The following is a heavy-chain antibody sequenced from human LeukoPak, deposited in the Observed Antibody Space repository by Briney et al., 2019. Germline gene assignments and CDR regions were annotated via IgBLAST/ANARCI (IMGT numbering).Heavy chain of an antibody. J-gene: IGHJ3*02. V-gene: IGHV4-59*01. Sequence: PSETLSLTCTVSGGSLSSYYWGWVRHTPEKGQEWIGYIYYSGSTNYTPSPKSRVTLSVDTSKNQFSLKLSSVSAADTAVYYCARGYRSLRSVDAFDIWGQGTMVTVSS. CDR1: GGSLSSYY. CDR3: ARGYRSLRSVDAFDI. CDR2: IYYSGST. D-gene: IGHD5-12*01.